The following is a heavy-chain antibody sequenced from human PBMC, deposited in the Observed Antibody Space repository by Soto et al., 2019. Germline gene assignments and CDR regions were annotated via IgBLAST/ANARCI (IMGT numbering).Heavy chain of an antibody. CDR3: ARPPLYSSGGHFDS. CDR2: ISYDGSNK. CDR1: GFTFSSYA. D-gene: IGHD6-19*01. J-gene: IGHJ4*01. Sequence: PGGSLRLSCAASGFTFSSYAMHWVRQAPGKGLEWVAVISYDGSNKYYADSAKGRFTISRDNSKNTLYLQMNSLRAEDTAVYFCARPPLYSSGGHFDSWGHGTLVTVSS. V-gene: IGHV3-30-3*01.